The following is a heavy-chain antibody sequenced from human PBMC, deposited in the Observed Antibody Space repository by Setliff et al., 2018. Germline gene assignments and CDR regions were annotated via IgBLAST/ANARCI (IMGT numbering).Heavy chain of an antibody. Sequence: SETLSLTCSVSGDSISSYYWSWIRQPAGKELEWIGQIYTSWSTNYNPSLKSRVTISLDSSKNQFSLRLSSVTAADAAVYFCARESATIGEFPLYYFDKWGQGIPVTVSS. V-gene: IGHV4-4*07. CDR1: GDSISSYY. J-gene: IGHJ4*02. D-gene: IGHD3-10*01. CDR3: ARESATIGEFPLYYFDK. CDR2: IYTSWST.